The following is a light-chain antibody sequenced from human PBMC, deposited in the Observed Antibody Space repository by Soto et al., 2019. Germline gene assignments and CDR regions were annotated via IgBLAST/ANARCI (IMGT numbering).Light chain of an antibody. CDR2: SAS. Sequence: DIQMTKSPSSVSASVGDRVTITCRASQDISTWLAWYQQKPGKAPKLLIYSASSLQTGVPSTFSGRGSGTDFTLTISSLQPGDFATYYCQQANSFPWTFGQGTKVDIK. V-gene: IGKV1-12*01. CDR1: QDISTW. CDR3: QQANSFPWT. J-gene: IGKJ1*01.